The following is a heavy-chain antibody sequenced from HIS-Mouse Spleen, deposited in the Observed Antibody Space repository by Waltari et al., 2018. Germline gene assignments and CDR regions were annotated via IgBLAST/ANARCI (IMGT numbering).Heavy chain of an antibody. D-gene: IGHD6-13*01. J-gene: IGHJ2*01. V-gene: IGHV4-39*07. Sequence: QLQLQESGPGLVKPSETLSLTCTVPGCSISSSSYYRGWIRQPPGKGLAWIGGIYSSGGTYYNPSLKSRVTISVDTSKNQFSLKLSSVTAADTAVYYCAREIPYSSSWYDWYFDLWGRGTLVTVSS. CDR1: GCSISSSSYY. CDR2: IYSSGGT. CDR3: AREIPYSSSWYDWYFDL.